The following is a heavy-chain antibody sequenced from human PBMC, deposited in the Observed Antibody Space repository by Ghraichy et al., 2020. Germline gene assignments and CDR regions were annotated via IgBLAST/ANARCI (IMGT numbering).Heavy chain of an antibody. V-gene: IGHV3-23*01. CDR1: GFTFSSYA. J-gene: IGHJ1*01. CDR3: AKDKTYYDSSGYYHYTAEYFQH. Sequence: GESLNISCAASGFTFSSYAMSWVRQAPGKGLEWVSAISGSGGSTYYADSVKGRFTISRDNSKNTLYLQMNSLRAEDTAVYYCAKDKTYYDSSGYYHYTAEYFQHWGQGTLVTVSS. D-gene: IGHD3-22*01. CDR2: ISGSGGST.